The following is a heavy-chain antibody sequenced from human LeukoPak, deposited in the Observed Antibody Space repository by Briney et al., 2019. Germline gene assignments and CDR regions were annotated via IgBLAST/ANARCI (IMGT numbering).Heavy chain of an antibody. V-gene: IGHV2-5*02. CDR1: GFSLSTSGVG. CDR3: AHRPIREYSSLFGAFDI. D-gene: IGHD6-6*01. CDR2: IYWDDDK. Sequence: SGPTLVNXTQTLTLTCTFSGFSLSTSGVGVGWISQPPGKALEWLALIYWDDDKRYSPSLKSRLTITKDTSKNQVVLTMTNMDPVDTATYYCAHRPIREYSSLFGAFDIWGQGTMVTVSS. J-gene: IGHJ3*02.